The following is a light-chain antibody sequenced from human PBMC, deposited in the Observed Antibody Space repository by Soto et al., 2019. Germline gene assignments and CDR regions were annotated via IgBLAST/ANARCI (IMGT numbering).Light chain of an antibody. V-gene: IGKV1-5*03. CDR2: KAS. J-gene: IGKJ2*01. Sequence: DLQMTQSPSTLSASVGDTVTITCRASQSISNWLAWYQQKPGQAPKLLIHKASTLESGVPSRFRGSGSGTEFTLTISSLQPDDFATFYCQQYDRFPYTFGQGTKLEIK. CDR3: QQYDRFPYT. CDR1: QSISNW.